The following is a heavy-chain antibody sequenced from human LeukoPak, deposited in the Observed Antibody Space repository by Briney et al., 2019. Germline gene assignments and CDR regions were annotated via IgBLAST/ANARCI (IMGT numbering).Heavy chain of an antibody. D-gene: IGHD2-2*01. V-gene: IGHV3-21*01. Sequence: GGSLRPSCAASGFTFSSYSMNLVRQAPGKGLEWVSSISSSSSYIYYADSVKGRFTISRDNAKNSLYLQMNSLRAEDTAVYYCARRGYCSSTSCYDENFDYWGQGTLVTVSS. CDR2: ISSSSSYI. CDR3: ARRGYCSSTSCYDENFDY. J-gene: IGHJ4*02. CDR1: GFTFSSYS.